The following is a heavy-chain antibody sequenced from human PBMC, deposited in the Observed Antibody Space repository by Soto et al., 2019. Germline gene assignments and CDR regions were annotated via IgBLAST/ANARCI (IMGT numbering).Heavy chain of an antibody. V-gene: IGHV3-73*01. J-gene: IGHJ6*02. Sequence: GGSLRLSCAASGFTFSDSTIHWVRQASGKGLEWVALIRTKVNSYATVYAASVRGRFTISRDDSKNTAYLQMSSLRSEDTAMYYCTTRDSDVWGHGTTVTVSS. CDR1: GFTFSDST. CDR2: IRTKVNSYAT. CDR3: TTRDSDV.